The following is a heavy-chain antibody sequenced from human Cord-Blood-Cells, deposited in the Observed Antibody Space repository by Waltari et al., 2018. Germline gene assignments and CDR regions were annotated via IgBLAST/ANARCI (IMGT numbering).Heavy chain of an antibody. Sequence: QITLKESGPTLVKPTQTLTLTCTFSGFSLSTSGVGVGWIRQPPGKALEWLALSYLNDDKPYSPNLKSRLTITKDTFKHHGVLTMTNIDPVDTATYYCAHSRAIFGVVPLQYHWYFDLWGSGTLVTVAS. D-gene: IGHD3-3*01. CDR3: AHSRAIFGVVPLQYHWYFDL. CDR1: GFSLSTSGVG. V-gene: IGHV2-5*01. J-gene: IGHJ2*01. CDR2: SYLNDDK.